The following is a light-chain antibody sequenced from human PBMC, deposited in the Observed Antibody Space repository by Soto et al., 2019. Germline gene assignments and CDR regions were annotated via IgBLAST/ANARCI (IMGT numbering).Light chain of an antibody. Sequence: DIVMTQSPDSLAVSLGERATINCKSSQSVLYSSNNKNYLAWYQQKPGQPPKLLIYWASTRESGVPDRFSGSVSGTDFTLTISSLQAEAVAVYYCQQYYSTPPLFTFGPGTKVDIK. J-gene: IGKJ3*01. CDR2: WAS. V-gene: IGKV4-1*01. CDR1: QSVLYSSNNKNY. CDR3: QQYYSTPPLFT.